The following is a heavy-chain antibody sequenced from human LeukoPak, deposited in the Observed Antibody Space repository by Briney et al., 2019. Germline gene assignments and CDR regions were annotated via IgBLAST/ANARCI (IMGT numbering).Heavy chain of an antibody. Sequence: GASVKVSCKASGYTFTSYHMHWVRQAPGQGLEWMGIINPSGGSTSYAQKFQGRVTMTRDMSTSTVYMELSSLRSEDTAVYYCARDKYPDSSGSPSFGYWGQGTLVTVSS. D-gene: IGHD3-22*01. V-gene: IGHV1-46*01. CDR3: ARDKYPDSSGSPSFGY. J-gene: IGHJ4*02. CDR2: INPSGGST. CDR1: GYTFTSYH.